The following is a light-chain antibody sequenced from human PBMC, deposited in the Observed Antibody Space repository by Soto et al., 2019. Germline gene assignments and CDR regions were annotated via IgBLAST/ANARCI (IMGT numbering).Light chain of an antibody. J-gene: IGKJ1*01. CDR1: QSVSSSY. V-gene: IGKV3-20*01. CDR3: LQYGGSSPWT. CDR2: GAS. Sequence: EIVLTQSPGTLSLSPGERATLSCRASQSVSSSYLAWYQQKPGQAPRLLIYGASSRATGIPDRFSGSGSGTDFTLTISRLEPEDFAVYYCLQYGGSSPWTFGQGTKADIK.